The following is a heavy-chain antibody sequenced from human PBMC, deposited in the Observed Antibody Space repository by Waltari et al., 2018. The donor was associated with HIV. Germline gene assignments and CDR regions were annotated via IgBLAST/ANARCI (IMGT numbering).Heavy chain of an antibody. CDR2: IYYSGST. V-gene: IGHV4-39*07. CDR1: GGSISSSSYY. J-gene: IGHJ5*02. D-gene: IGHD6-13*01. CDR3: ARDRQQLVPRVWFDP. Sequence: QLQLQESGPGLVKPSETLSLTCTVSGGSISSSSYYWGWIRQPPGKGLEWIGSIYYSGSTYYNPSLKSRVTISVDTSKNQFSLKLSSVTAADTAVYYCARDRQQLVPRVWFDPWGQGTLVTVSS.